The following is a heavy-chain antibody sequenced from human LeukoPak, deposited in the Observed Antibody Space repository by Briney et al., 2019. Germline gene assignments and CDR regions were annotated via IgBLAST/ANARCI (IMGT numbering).Heavy chain of an antibody. CDR2: INHSGST. J-gene: IGHJ4*02. Sequence: SETLSLTCAVYGGSFSGYYWSWIRQPPGKGLEWIGEINHSGSTNYNPSLKSRVTISVDTSKNQFSLKLSSVTAADTAVYYCARVEYSNTDYFDYWGQGTLVTVSS. D-gene: IGHD6-6*01. CDR1: GGSFSGYY. V-gene: IGHV4-34*01. CDR3: ARVEYSNTDYFDY.